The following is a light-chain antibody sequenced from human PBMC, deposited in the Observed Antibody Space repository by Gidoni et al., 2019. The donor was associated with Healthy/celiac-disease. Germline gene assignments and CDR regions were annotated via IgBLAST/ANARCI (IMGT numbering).Light chain of an antibody. J-gene: IGKJ4*01. CDR3: QQSYSIPLT. V-gene: IGKV1-39*01. CDR2: AAP. CDR1: QSISSY. Sequence: DLPLPPSPSSLSASVGDRVTITCRASQSISSYLNWYQQKPGKDPKLLIYAAPSLQSGVPSRFSGSGSGTDFTLTISSLQPEDFATYYCQQSYSIPLTFGGGTKVEIK.